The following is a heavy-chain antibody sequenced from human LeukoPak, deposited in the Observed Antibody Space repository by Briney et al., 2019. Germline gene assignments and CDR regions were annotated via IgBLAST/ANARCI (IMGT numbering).Heavy chain of an antibody. D-gene: IGHD2-2*01. J-gene: IGHJ4*02. CDR3: ISGFCSSASCYA. CDR2: IRRKTDGGTA. CDR1: GFTFTNAW. V-gene: IGHV3-15*01. Sequence: GGALRLSCEASGFTFTNAWMSWVRQAPGKGLEWVGRIRRKTDGGTADYAAPVMGRFTISRDDSNNTLYLQMNSLKTEDTAVYYCISGFCSSASCYAWGRGTLVIVSS.